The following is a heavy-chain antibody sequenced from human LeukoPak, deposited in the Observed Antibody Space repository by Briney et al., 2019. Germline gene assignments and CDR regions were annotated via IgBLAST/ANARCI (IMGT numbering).Heavy chain of an antibody. CDR3: AGDVGYYYDSSGYYYDY. J-gene: IGHJ4*02. CDR2: IIPILGIA. V-gene: IGHV1-69*04. Sequence: SVKVSCKASGGTFSSCAISWVRQAPGQGLEWMGRIIPILGIANYAQKFQGRVTITADKSTSTAYMELSSLRSEDTAVYYCAGDVGYYYDSSGYYYDYWGQGTLVTVSS. CDR1: GGTFSSCA. D-gene: IGHD3-22*01.